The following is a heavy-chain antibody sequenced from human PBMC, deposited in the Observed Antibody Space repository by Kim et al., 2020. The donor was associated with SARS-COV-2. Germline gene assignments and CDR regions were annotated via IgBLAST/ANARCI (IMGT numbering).Heavy chain of an antibody. Sequence: GGSLRLSCAASGFTFSSYSMNWVRQAPGKGLEWVSYISSSSSTIYYADSLKGRFTISRDNAKNSLYLQMNSLRAEDTAVYYCARDSLGGYCSGGSCWRY. D-gene: IGHD2-15*01. CDR2: ISSSSSTI. CDR1: GFTFSSYS. CDR3: ARDSLGGYCSGGSCWRY. V-gene: IGHV3-48*04. J-gene: IGHJ2*01.